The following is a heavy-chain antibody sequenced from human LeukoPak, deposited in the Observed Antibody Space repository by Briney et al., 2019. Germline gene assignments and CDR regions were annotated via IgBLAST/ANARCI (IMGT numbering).Heavy chain of an antibody. CDR2: IYSGGSI. Sequence: GGSLRLSCAASGFTVSNNYMSWVRQPPGKGLEWVSVIYSGGSIYYADSVQGRFTISRDNSKNTLHHQMNSLRAEDTAVYYCTRVSVGRFGSRRYYYYYGMDVWGQGTTVTVSS. CDR3: TRVSVGRFGSRRYYYYYGMDV. CDR1: GFTVSNNY. J-gene: IGHJ6*02. D-gene: IGHD3-10*01. V-gene: IGHV3-66*01.